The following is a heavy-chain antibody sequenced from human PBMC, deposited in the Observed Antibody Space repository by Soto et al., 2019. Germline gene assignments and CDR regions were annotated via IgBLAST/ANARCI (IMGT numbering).Heavy chain of an antibody. J-gene: IGHJ4*02. V-gene: IGHV4-34*01. Sequence: PSETLSLTCAVYGGSFSGYYWSWIRQPPGKGLEWIGEVDHTGSTNYNPSLASRVTISVDRSKNQFSLKLSSVTAADTAVYYSARVHSSGWYAGYWGRGTLVTVSS. CDR1: GGSFSGYY. CDR2: VDHTGST. D-gene: IGHD3-22*01. CDR3: ARVHSSGWYAGY.